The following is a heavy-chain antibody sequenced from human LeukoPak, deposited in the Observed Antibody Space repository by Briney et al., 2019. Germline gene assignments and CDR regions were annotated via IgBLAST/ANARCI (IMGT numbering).Heavy chain of an antibody. J-gene: IGHJ4*02. D-gene: IGHD2-15*01. CDR2: IRNKVNSYTT. CDR3: AVGYCSGGDCYVSNY. CDR1: GFSFSDHY. V-gene: IGHV3-72*01. Sequence: PGGSLRLSCVVSGFSFSDHYMDWVRQAPGKGLEWVGRIRNKVNSYTTECAAFVKGRFTTSRDDSKNSVYLQMNSLETEDTAVYYCAVGYCSGGDCYVSNYWGQGTLVTVSS.